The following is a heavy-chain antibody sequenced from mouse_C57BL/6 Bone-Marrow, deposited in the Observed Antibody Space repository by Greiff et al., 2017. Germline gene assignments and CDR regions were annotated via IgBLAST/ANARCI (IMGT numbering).Heavy chain of an antibody. CDR1: GYTFTSYG. V-gene: IGHV1-81*01. Sequence: QVQLQQSGAELARPGASVKLSCKASGYTFTSYGISWVKQRTGQGLEWIGEIYPRSGNTYYNEKFKGKATLTADKSSSTAYMEHRSLTSEDSAVYFCARRAGYWGQGTTLTVSS. J-gene: IGHJ2*01. CDR2: IYPRSGNT. D-gene: IGHD3-1*01. CDR3: ARRAGY.